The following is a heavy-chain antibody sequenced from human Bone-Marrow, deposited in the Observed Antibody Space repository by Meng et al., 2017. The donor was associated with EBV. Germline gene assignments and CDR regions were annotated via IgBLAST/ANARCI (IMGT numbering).Heavy chain of an antibody. CDR3: ARDGGRRLDY. V-gene: IGHV7-4-1*02. D-gene: IGHD3-16*01. CDR1: GITFTSYA. CDR2: INTKTGKP. Sequence: GQLVQSGSDLQKPGASVKLSCKASGITFTSYAMNWVRQAPGQGLEWMGWINTKTGKPTYAPGFTGRFVFSLDTSDSTTYLQISSLKTEDSAVYYCARDGGRRLDYWGQGTLVTVSS. J-gene: IGHJ4*02.